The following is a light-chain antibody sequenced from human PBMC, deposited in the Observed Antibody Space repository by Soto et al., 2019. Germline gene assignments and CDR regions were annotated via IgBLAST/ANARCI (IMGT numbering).Light chain of an antibody. CDR1: NSDIGAGYD. CDR3: QSYDISLSTYI. J-gene: IGLJ1*01. CDR2: VNI. V-gene: IGLV1-40*01. Sequence: QSVLTQPPSVSGAPGQRVTISCTGSNSDIGAGYDVHWYQHLPGTAPKLLIYVNINRPSGVPDRFSGSKSGTSASLAISGLQAEDEADYYCQSYDISLSTYIFGTGTKVTVL.